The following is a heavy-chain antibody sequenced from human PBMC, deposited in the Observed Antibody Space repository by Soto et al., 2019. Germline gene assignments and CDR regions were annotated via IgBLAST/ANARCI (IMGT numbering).Heavy chain of an antibody. J-gene: IGHJ4*02. CDR3: ARDHYSCSSPNYFDS. V-gene: IGHV4-30-2*01. CDR1: GGSITSSEYS. CDR2: IYHTGTL. D-gene: IGHD6-6*01. Sequence: PSETLSVTCNVSGGSITSSEYSWNWIRQAPGKGLEWIGFIYHTGTLYYNPSLKSRVTISLDRSENLFSLKLSSVTAADTAVYFCARDHYSCSSPNYFDSWGQGTLVTVSS.